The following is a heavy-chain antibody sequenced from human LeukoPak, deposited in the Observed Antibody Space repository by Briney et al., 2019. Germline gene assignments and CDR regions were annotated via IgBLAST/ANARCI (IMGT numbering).Heavy chain of an antibody. CDR2: IYHSGST. CDR1: GGSISSSNW. CDR3: ARLGDSSGYYFITKYYFDY. D-gene: IGHD3-22*01. V-gene: IGHV4-4*02. Sequence: SGTLSLTCAVSGGSISSSNWWSWVRQPPGKGLEWIGEIYHSGSTNYNPSLKSRVTISVDKSKNQFSLKLSSVTAADTAVYYCARLGDSSGYYFITKYYFDYRGQGTLVTVSS. J-gene: IGHJ4*02.